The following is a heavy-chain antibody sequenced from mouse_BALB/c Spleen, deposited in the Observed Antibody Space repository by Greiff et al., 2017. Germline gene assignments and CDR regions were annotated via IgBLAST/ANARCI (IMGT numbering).Heavy chain of an antibody. CDR2: INPYYGST. CDR1: GYSFTDYI. Sequence: EVQLQQTGPELVKPGASVKISCKASGYSFTDYIMLWVKQSHGKSLEWIGNINPYYGSTSYNLKFKGKATLTVDKSSSTAYMQLNSLTSEDSAVYYCAREANYFDYWGQGTTLTVSS. J-gene: IGHJ2*01. CDR3: AREANYFDY. V-gene: IGHV1-39*01. D-gene: IGHD1-1*01.